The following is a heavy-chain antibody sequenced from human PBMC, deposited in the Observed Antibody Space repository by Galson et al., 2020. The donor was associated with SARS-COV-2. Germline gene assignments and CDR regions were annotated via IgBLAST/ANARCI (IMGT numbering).Heavy chain of an antibody. Sequence: SETLSLTCTVSGVSISSGGYYWSWIRQHPGKGLEWIGYIYYSGSTYYNPSLKSQVTISVDTSKNQFSLKLSSVTAADTAVYYCARDVYCSSTSCYSGVLFYWGQGTLVTVSS. CDR2: IYYSGST. J-gene: IGHJ4*02. CDR1: GVSISSGGYY. D-gene: IGHD2-2*02. CDR3: ARDVYCSSTSCYSGVLFY. V-gene: IGHV4-31*01.